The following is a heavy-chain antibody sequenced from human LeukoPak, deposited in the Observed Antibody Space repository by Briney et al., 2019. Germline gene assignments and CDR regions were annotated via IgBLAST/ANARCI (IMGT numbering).Heavy chain of an antibody. CDR1: GFTFSSYA. CDR2: ISGSGGST. J-gene: IGHJ6*03. Sequence: GGSLRLSCAASGFTFSSYAMSWVRQAPGKGLEWVSAISGSGGSTYYADSVKGRFTISRDNSKNTLYLQMNSLRAEDTAVYYCAKLSGDFWSGYPDEYYYYYMDVWGKGTTVTVSS. D-gene: IGHD3-3*01. V-gene: IGHV3-23*01. CDR3: AKLSGDFWSGYPDEYYYYYMDV.